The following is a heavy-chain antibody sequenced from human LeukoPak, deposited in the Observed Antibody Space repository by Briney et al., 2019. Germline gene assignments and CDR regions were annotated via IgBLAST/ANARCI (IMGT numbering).Heavy chain of an antibody. V-gene: IGHV1-18*01. CDR1: GYTFTSYG. Sequence: GASVKVSCKASGYTFTSYGISWVRQAPGQGLEWMGWTSAYNGNTNYAQKLQGRVTMTTDTSTSTAYMELRSLRSDDTAVYYCAREKIWNYYYYGMDVWGQGTTVTVSS. D-gene: IGHD1-1*01. CDR2: TSAYNGNT. J-gene: IGHJ6*02. CDR3: AREKIWNYYYYGMDV.